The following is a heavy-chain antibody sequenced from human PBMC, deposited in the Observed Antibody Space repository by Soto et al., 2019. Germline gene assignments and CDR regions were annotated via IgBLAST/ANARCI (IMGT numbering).Heavy chain of an antibody. V-gene: IGHV3-30-3*01. Sequence: PGGSLRLSCAASGFTFSSYAMHWVRQAPGKGLEWVAVISYDGSNKYYADSVKGRFTISRDNSKNTLYLQMNSLRAEDTAVYYCARDSAIGGGSYPNWFDPWGQGTLVTVSS. J-gene: IGHJ5*02. CDR2: ISYDGSNK. CDR1: GFTFSSYA. CDR3: ARDSAIGGGSYPNWFDP. D-gene: IGHD1-26*01.